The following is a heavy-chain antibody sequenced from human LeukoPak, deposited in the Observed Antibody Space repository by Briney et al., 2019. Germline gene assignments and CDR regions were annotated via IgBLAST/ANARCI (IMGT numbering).Heavy chain of an antibody. Sequence: GGSLRLSCAASGFTVGSGRRMSWVRQAPGEGLEWISTIYSDDATNYGDSVEGRFTISRDNAKNSLYLQMNSLRAEDMALYYCAKGSSAWNEVFHFDYWGQGTLVTVSS. CDR3: AKGSSAWNEVFHFDY. J-gene: IGHJ4*02. D-gene: IGHD6-19*01. CDR2: IYSDDAT. CDR1: GFTVGSGR. V-gene: IGHV3-53*05.